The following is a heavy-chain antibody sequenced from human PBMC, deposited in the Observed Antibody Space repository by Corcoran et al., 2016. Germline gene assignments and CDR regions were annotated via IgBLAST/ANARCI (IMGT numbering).Heavy chain of an antibody. V-gene: IGHV1-69*06. J-gene: IGHJ6*02. Sequence: QVQLVQSGAEVKKPGSSVKVSCKASGGTFSSYAISWVRQAPGQGLEWMGGIIPIFGTANYAQKVQGRVTITAEKSTSTGYMELTSLRTEDTAVYFCARPLVSGYYYVADYYGMDVWGQGTTVTVSS. CDR3: ARPLVSGYYYVADYYGMDV. CDR2: IIPIFGTA. CDR1: GGTFSSYA. D-gene: IGHD3-22*01.